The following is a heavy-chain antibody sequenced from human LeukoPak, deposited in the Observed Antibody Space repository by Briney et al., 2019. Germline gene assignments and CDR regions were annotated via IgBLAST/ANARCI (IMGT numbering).Heavy chain of an antibody. CDR1: GFTFDDYG. V-gene: IGHV3-21*01. CDR3: ARDARGFCSGGSCTEFDY. CDR2: ISTSSSYI. Sequence: PGGSLRLSCAASGFTFDDYGMSWVRQAPGKGLEWVSSISTSSSYIYYADSVKGRFTISRDNAKNSLFLQMNSLRAEDTAVYYCARDARGFCSGGSCTEFDYWGQGTLVTVSS. J-gene: IGHJ4*02. D-gene: IGHD2-15*01.